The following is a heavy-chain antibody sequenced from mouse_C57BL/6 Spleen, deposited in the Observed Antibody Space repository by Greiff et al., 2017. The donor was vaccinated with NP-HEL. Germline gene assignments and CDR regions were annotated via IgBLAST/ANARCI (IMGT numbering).Heavy chain of an antibody. Sequence: VESGEGLVKPGGSLKLSCAASGFTFSSYAMSWVRQTPEKRLEWVAYISSGGDYIYYADTVKGRFTISRDNARNTLYLQMSSLKSEDTAMYYCTSGDDYDYYFDYWGQGTTLTVSS. CDR2: ISSGGDYI. CDR3: TSGDDYDYYFDY. D-gene: IGHD2-4*01. CDR1: GFTFSSYA. V-gene: IGHV5-9-1*02. J-gene: IGHJ2*01.